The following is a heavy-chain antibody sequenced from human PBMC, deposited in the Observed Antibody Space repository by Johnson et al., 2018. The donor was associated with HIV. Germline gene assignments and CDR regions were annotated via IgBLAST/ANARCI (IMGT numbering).Heavy chain of an antibody. CDR1: GLSFSNYD. Sequence: VQLVESGGGVVQPGKSLRLSCGASGLSFSNYDMHWVRQAPGKGLQWVADISYDGTNKHYGDYLKGRFTVSRDNSNDTLYLQMNSLRAEDTAVYYCAKDLFLNCSGGSCYWTDAFDIWGQGTMVTVSS. CDR3: AKDLFLNCSGGSCYWTDAFDI. V-gene: IGHV3-30*18. J-gene: IGHJ3*02. CDR2: ISYDGTNK. D-gene: IGHD2-15*01.